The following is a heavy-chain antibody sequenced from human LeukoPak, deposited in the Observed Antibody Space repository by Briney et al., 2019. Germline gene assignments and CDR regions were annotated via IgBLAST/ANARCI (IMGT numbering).Heavy chain of an antibody. J-gene: IGHJ5*02. CDR3: ARMVERSYSSYWFDP. V-gene: IGHV5-10-1*01. Sequence: PGESLSFSCKGSGYSFTSYWISWVRQIPGKGLEWVGRIDASDSYTNYSPSFQGHVTISADKSISTAYLQCSSLKAADTAMYYCARMVERSYSSYWFDPWGQGTLVTVPS. D-gene: IGHD3-16*01. CDR2: IDASDSYT. CDR1: GYSFTSYW.